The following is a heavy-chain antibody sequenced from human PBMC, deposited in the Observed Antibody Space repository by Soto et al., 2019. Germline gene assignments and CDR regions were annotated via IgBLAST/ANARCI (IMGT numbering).Heavy chain of an antibody. CDR2: IYYSGMT. D-gene: IGHD3-22*01. Sequence: PSETLSLTCTVSGGSVSSTNHYWGWIRQPPGKGLEWIGDIYYSGMTRYNPSLKSRVTISVDTSKDQFSLKLRSVTAADTAVYYCARHGYYYDSTGYYYFVWGQGTQVTVSS. CDR3: ARHGYYYDSTGYYYFV. J-gene: IGHJ4*02. CDR1: GGSVSSTNHY. V-gene: IGHV4-39*01.